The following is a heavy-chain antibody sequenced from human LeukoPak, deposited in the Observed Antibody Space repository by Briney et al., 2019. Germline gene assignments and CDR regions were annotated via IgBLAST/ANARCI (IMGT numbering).Heavy chain of an antibody. V-gene: IGHV1-46*01. CDR3: ARSFGELYWFDP. Sequence: ASVKVSCTASGYTFTGYYMHWVRQAPGQGLEWMGIINPSGGSTSYAQKFQGRVTMTRDTSTSTVYMELSSLRSEDTAVYYCARSFGELYWFDPWGQGTLVTVSS. D-gene: IGHD3-10*01. J-gene: IGHJ5*02. CDR1: GYTFTGYY. CDR2: INPSGGST.